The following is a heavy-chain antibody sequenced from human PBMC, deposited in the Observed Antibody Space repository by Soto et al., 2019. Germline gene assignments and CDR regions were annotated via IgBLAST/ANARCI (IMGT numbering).Heavy chain of an antibody. CDR1: GYTFTSYD. CDR2: MNPNSGNT. D-gene: IGHD4-17*01. CDR3: ARGGTVTTDYYYYYGMDV. J-gene: IGHJ6*02. Sequence: QVQLVQSGAEVKKPGASVKVSCKASGYTFTSYDINWVRQATGQGLEWMGWMNPNSGNTGYAQKFQGRVTMTRNTSISTAYLELSSLRSEDTAVYYCARGGTVTTDYYYYYGMDVWGQGTTVTVSS. V-gene: IGHV1-8*01.